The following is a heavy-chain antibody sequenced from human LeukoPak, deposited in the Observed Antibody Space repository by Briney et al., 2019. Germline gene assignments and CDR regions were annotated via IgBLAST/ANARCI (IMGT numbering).Heavy chain of an antibody. CDR1: GGSISSYY. J-gene: IGHJ6*02. D-gene: IGHD3-16*01. V-gene: IGHV4-59*01. Sequence: PSETLSLTCTVSGGSISSYYWSWIRQPPGKGLEWIGYIYYSGSTNYNPSLKSRVTISVDTSKNQFSLKLSSVTAADTAVYYCARVVWVSGGMDVWGQGTTVTVSS. CDR3: ARVVWVSGGMDV. CDR2: IYYSGST.